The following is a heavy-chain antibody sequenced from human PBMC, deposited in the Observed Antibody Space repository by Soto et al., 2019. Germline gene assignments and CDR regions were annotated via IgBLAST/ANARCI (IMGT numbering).Heavy chain of an antibody. J-gene: IGHJ6*01. CDR1: GFTFSSYG. CDR3: ARPLEQYQVGFGMAV. D-gene: IGHD6-19*01. Sequence: QVQLVQAGGGVVQPGGALRLSCAASGFTFSSYGMHWVRQAPGKGLEWVAGIWYDGSKIYYADAVKGRFTISRDNSKSTLYLQMNSLRAEDTAVYYCARPLEQYQVGFGMAVWGHGSPVPASS. CDR2: IWYDGSKI. V-gene: IGHV3-33*01.